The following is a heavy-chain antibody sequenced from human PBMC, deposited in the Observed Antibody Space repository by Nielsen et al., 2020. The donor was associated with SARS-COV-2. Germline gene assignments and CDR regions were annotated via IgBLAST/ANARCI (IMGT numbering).Heavy chain of an antibody. CDR1: GGTFSSYA. D-gene: IGHD6-19*01. V-gene: IGHV1-69*13. CDR3: AREGYSSGWTDAFDI. J-gene: IGHJ3*02. Sequence: SVKVSCKASGGTFSSYAISWVRQAPGQGLEWMGGIIPIFGTANYAQKFQGRVTITADESTSTAYMELSSLRSEDTAVYYCAREGYSSGWTDAFDIWGQGTMVTVSS. CDR2: IIPIFGTA.